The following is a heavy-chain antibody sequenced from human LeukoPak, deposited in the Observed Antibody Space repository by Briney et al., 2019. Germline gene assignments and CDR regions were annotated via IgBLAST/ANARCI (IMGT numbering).Heavy chain of an antibody. CDR3: ARDRDYYDSSGYYDY. D-gene: IGHD3-22*01. CDR1: GYTFTSRA. J-gene: IGHJ4*02. CDR2: INTNTRNP. V-gene: IGHV7-4-1*02. Sequence: ASVKVSCKPSGYTFTSRAMNWVRQAPGQGLEWMGWINTNTRNPTYAQGFSGRFVFSLDTSVSTAYLQISSLKAEDTAVYYCARDRDYYDSSGYYDYWGQGTLVTVSS.